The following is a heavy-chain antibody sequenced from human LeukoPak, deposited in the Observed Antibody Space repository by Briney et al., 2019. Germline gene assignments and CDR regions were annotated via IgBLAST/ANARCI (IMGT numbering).Heavy chain of an antibody. CDR1: GFTFSSYA. J-gene: IGHJ6*04. D-gene: IGHD5-12*01. V-gene: IGHV3-30*04. CDR3: ARVEDSGYGGDYYYGMDV. Sequence: PRRSLRLSCAASGFTFSSYAMHWVRQAPGKGLEWVAVISYDGSNKYYADSVKGRFTISRDNSKNTLYLQMNSLRAEDTAVYYCARVEDSGYGGDYYYGMDVWGKGTTVTVSS. CDR2: ISYDGSNK.